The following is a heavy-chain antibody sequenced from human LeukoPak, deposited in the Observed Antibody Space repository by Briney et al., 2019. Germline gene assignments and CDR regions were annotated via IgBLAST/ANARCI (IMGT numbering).Heavy chain of an antibody. CDR1: GYTFTSYG. CDR2: ISAYNDNT. Sequence: ASVKVSCKASGYTFTSYGISWVRQAPGQGLEWMGWISAYNDNTNYAQKLQGRVTMTTDTSTSTAYMELRSLRSDDTAVYYCARNRLFNYDSSGLLDYWGQGTLVTVSS. V-gene: IGHV1-18*01. J-gene: IGHJ4*02. CDR3: ARNRLFNYDSSGLLDY. D-gene: IGHD3-22*01.